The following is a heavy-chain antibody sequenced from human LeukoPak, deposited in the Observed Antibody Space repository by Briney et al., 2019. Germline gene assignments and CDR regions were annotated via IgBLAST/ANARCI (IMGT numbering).Heavy chain of an antibody. CDR2: ISAYNGNT. CDR1: GGTFSSYA. V-gene: IGHV1-18*01. CDR3: ARESSEGAFDI. J-gene: IGHJ3*02. Sequence: ASVKVSCKASGGTFSSYAISWVRQAPGQGLEWMGWISAYNGNTNYAQKLQGRVTMTTDTSTSTAYMELRSLRSDDTAVYYCARESSEGAFDIWGQGTMVTVSS.